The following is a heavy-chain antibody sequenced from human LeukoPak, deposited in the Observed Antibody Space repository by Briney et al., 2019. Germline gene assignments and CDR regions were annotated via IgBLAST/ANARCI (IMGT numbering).Heavy chain of an antibody. CDR3: ARSREMATVYYFDY. J-gene: IGHJ4*02. Sequence: SGPTLVNPTQTLTLTCTFSGFSLSTSGMCVSWICQPPGKALEWLALIDWDDDKYYSTSLKTRLTISKDTSKNQVVLTMTNMDPVDTATYYCARSREMATVYYFDYWGQGTLVTVSS. D-gene: IGHD5-24*01. CDR1: GFSLSTSGMC. CDR2: IDWDDDK. V-gene: IGHV2-70*01.